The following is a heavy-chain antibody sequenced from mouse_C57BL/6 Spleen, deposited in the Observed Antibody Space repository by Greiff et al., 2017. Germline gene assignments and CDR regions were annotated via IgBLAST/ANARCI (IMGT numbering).Heavy chain of an antibody. CDR1: GFTFSSYG. J-gene: IGHJ1*03. V-gene: IGHV5-6*01. Sequence: VQLQQSGGDLVKPGGSLKLSCAASGFTFSSYGMSWVRQTPDKRLEWVATISSGGSYTYYPDSVKGRCTISRDNAKNTLYLQMSSLKSEDTAIYYWARPSFITTVVEAGWYFDVWGTGTTVTVSS. CDR3: ARPSFITTVVEAGWYFDV. CDR2: ISSGGSYT. D-gene: IGHD1-1*01.